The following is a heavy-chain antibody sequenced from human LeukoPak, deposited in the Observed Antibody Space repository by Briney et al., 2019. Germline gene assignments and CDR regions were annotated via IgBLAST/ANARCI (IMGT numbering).Heavy chain of an antibody. V-gene: IGHV4-4*08. J-gene: IGHJ6*03. D-gene: IGHD2-2*01. CDR2: IYTSGST. CDR1: GGSISSYY. Sequence: PSETLSLTCTVSGGSISSYYWSWIRQPPGKGLEWIGYIYTSGSTNYNPSLKSRVTMSVDTSKNQFSLKLSSVTAADTAVYYCARETIVVVPAAPGSYYYYYYMDVWGKGTTVTISS. CDR3: ARETIVVVPAAPGSYYYYYYMDV.